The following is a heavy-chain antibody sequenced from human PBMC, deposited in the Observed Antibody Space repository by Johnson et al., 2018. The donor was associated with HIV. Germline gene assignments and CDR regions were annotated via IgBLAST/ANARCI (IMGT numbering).Heavy chain of an antibody. D-gene: IGHD6-19*01. CDR3: AREDGDSSDVDALDM. CDR2: IYSGGST. V-gene: IGHV3-66*01. J-gene: IGHJ3*02. CDR1: GFTVSSNY. Sequence: EKLVESGGDLVQPGGSLRLSCAASGFTVSSNYMNWVRQAPGKGLEWVSVIYSGGSTYYADSVKGRFTISRDNSKNTLYLQMNSLRAEDTAVYYCAREDGDSSDVDALDMWGQGTMVTVSS.